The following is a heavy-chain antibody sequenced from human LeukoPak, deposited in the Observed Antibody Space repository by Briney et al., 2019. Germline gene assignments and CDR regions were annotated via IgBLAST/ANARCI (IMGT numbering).Heavy chain of an antibody. J-gene: IGHJ4*02. Sequence: GASVKVSCKVSGYTLTELSMHWVRQAPGKGLEWMGGFDPEDGETIYAQKFQGRVTMTEDTSTGTAYMELSSLRSEDTAVYYCATRPYYDILTGYSYWGQGTLVTVSS. CDR3: ATRPYYDILTGYSY. D-gene: IGHD3-9*01. CDR1: GYTLTELS. V-gene: IGHV1-24*01. CDR2: FDPEDGET.